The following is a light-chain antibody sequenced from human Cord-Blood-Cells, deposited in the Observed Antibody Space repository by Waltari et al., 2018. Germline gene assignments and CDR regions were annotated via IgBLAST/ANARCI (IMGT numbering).Light chain of an antibody. CDR1: SSDVGGYNY. J-gene: IGLJ3*02. CDR3: SSYTSSSTWV. Sequence: QSALTQPASVSGSPGQSITIPCTGTSSDVGGYNYVSWYQHHPGKAPKLRIYDVSNRPSGVSNRFSCSKSGNTASLTISGLQAEDEADYYCSSYTSSSTWVFGGGTKLTVL. CDR2: DVS. V-gene: IGLV2-14*03.